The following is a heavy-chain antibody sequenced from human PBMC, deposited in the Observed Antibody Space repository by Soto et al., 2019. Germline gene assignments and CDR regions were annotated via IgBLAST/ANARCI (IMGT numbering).Heavy chain of an antibody. CDR3: ARDDFSCTNGVRYLSYYYYYGMDV. CDR2: ISYDGSNK. D-gene: IGHD2-8*01. J-gene: IGHJ6*02. CDR1: GFTFSSYA. V-gene: IGHV3-30-3*01. Sequence: LRLSCAASGFTFSSYAMHWVRQAPGKGLEWVAVISYDGSNKYYADSVKGRFTISRDNSKNTLYLQMNSLRAEDTAVYYCARDDFSCTNGVRYLSYYYYYGMDVWGQGTTVTVSS.